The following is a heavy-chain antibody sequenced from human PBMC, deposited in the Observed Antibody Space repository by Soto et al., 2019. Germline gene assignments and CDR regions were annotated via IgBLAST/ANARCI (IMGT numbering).Heavy chain of an antibody. CDR2: IIPIFGTA. J-gene: IGHJ6*02. D-gene: IGHD4-4*01. CDR3: ARDGGSNYGINYYYYGMDV. CDR1: GGTFSSYA. Sequence: ASVKVSCKASGGTFSSYAISWVRQAPGQGLEWMGGIIPIFGTANYAQKFQGRVTITADESTSTAYMELSSLRSEDTAVYYCARDGGSNYGINYYYYGMDVWGQGTTVTVSS. V-gene: IGHV1-69*13.